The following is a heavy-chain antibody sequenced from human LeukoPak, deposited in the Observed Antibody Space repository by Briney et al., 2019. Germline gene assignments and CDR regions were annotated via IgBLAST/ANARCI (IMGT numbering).Heavy chain of an antibody. CDR1: GDSVSSNSAA. CDR3: AGDFQSSGYSFDI. J-gene: IGHJ3*02. Sequence: SQTLSLTCAISGDSVSSNSAAWNWNRQSPSRGLEWLGRTHYRSKWYIDYAGSVGRRITNNPDTSKNQFSLQLNSVTPEDTAVYCCAGDFQSSGYSFDIWGQGTMVTVSS. V-gene: IGHV6-1*01. CDR2: THYRSKWYI. D-gene: IGHD6-19*01.